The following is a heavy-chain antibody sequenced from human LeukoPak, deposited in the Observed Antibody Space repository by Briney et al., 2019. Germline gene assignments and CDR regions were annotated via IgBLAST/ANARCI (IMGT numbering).Heavy chain of an antibody. D-gene: IGHD6-6*01. J-gene: IGHJ6*03. CDR1: GGSISSSSHY. Sequence: SETLSLTCSVSGGSISSSSHYWDWIRQPPGKGLEWIGEINHSGSTNYNPSLKSRVTISVDTSKNQFSLKLSSVTAADTAVYYCARQRIAARRQAYYYYYMDVWGKGTTVTVSS. CDR3: ARQRIAARRQAYYYYYMDV. CDR2: INHSGST. V-gene: IGHV4-39*01.